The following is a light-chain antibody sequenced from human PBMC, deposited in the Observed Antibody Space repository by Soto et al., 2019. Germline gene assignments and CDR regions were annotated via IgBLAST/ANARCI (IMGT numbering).Light chain of an antibody. Sequence: QSALTQPASVSGSPGQSITISCTGTSSDVGGYNYVSWYQQHPGKAPKFMIYDASNRPSGVSNRFSGSKSGNTASLTISGLQAEDAADYYCCSYTTSNTRQIVFGTGTKLTVL. J-gene: IGLJ1*01. CDR1: SSDVGGYNY. V-gene: IGLV2-14*01. CDR2: DAS. CDR3: CSYTTSNTRQIV.